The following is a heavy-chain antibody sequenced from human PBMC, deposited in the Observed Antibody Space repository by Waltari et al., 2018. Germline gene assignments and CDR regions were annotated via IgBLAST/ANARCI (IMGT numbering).Heavy chain of an antibody. Sequence: EVQLLESGGGLVQPGGSLRLFCAASGFTFSSYAMSWVRQAPGKGLEWVSVIYSGGSTYYADSVKGRFTISRDNSKNTLYLQMNSLRAEDTAVYYCASHPGTGPPGGYWGQGTLVTVSS. D-gene: IGHD2-15*01. CDR1: GFTFSSYA. V-gene: IGHV3-23*03. J-gene: IGHJ4*02. CDR3: ASHPGTGPPGGY. CDR2: IYSGGST.